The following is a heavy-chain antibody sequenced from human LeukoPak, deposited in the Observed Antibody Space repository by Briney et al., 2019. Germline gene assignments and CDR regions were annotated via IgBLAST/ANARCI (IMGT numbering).Heavy chain of an antibody. J-gene: IGHJ4*02. Sequence: GGSLRLSCAASGFTFSRYRMHWVRQAPGKGLVWVSRINSDGSSTRYADSVKGRFTISRDNAKNTLYLQMNSLRVEDTAVYYCARVVSGFDHWGQGTLVTVSS. CDR1: GFTFSRYR. CDR3: ARVVSGFDH. V-gene: IGHV3-74*01. D-gene: IGHD3-22*01. CDR2: INSDGSST.